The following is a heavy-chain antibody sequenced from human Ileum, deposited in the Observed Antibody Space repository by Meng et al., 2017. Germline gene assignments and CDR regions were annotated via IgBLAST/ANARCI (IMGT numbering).Heavy chain of an antibody. J-gene: IGHJ4*02. D-gene: IGHD2-15*01. CDR3: ARGSWVTL. Sequence: GGSLRLSCAASGFTVSSHYMSWVRQAPGKGLEWISIIYTGGETYYADSVKGRFTISRDNYRNTLYLQMNSLRVEDTAVYYCARGSWVTLWGQGTLVTVSS. V-gene: IGHV3-53*01. CDR2: IYTGGET. CDR1: GFTVSSHY.